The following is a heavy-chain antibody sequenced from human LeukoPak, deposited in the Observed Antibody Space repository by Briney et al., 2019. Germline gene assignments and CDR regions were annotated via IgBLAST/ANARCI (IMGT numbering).Heavy chain of an antibody. D-gene: IGHD3-22*01. CDR2: IYYSEST. Sequence: SETLSLTCTVSGGSISSYYWSWIRQPPGKGLEWIAYIYYSESTNYNPSLKSRVTISVDTSKNQFSLKLSSVTAADTAVYYCARRVSYDSSGYYYGWYFDLWGRGTLVTVSS. CDR3: ARRVSYDSSGYYYGWYFDL. V-gene: IGHV4-59*01. CDR1: GGSISSYY. J-gene: IGHJ2*01.